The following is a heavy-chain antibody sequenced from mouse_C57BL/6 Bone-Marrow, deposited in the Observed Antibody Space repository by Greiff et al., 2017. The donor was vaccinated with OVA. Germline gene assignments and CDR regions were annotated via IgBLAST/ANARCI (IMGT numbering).Heavy chain of an antibody. CDR1: GYTFTSYW. CDR2: IDPSDSET. Sequence: QVQLQQPGAELVRPGSSVKLSCKASGYTFTSYWMHWVKQRPIQGLEWIGNIDPSDSETHYNQKFKDKATLTVDKSSSTAYMQLSSLTSDDSAVYYCALYSNYVGFAYWGQGTLVTVSA. J-gene: IGHJ3*01. D-gene: IGHD2-5*01. CDR3: ALYSNYVGFAY. V-gene: IGHV1-52*01.